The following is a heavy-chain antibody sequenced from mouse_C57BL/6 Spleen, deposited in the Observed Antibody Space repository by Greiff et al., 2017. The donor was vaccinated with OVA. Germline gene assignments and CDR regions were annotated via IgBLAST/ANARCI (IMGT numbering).Heavy chain of an antibody. CDR1: GYTFTDHT. D-gene: IGHD6-1*01. V-gene: IGHV1-78*01. J-gene: IGHJ4*01. CDR2: IYPRDGST. CDR3: ASSISSDHSYCNAIDY. Sequence: QVQLQQSDAELVKPGASVKISCKVSGYTFTDHTIHWMTQRPEQGLEWIGSIYPRDGSTEYTEKFKGKATLTADKSSSTAYMPLNSLTSNDSSVYSCASSISSDHSYCNAIDYWGQGTPVTVSA.